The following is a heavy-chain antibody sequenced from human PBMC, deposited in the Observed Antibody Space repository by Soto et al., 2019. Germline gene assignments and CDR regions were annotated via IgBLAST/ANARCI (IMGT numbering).Heavy chain of an antibody. V-gene: IGHV4-39*01. CDR3: ARHNWGYYYYYMDV. J-gene: IGHJ6*03. D-gene: IGHD7-27*01. CDR1: GGSISSSSYY. Sequence: SETLSLTCTVSGGSISSSSYYWGWIRQPPGKGLEWIGSIYYSGSTYYNPSLKSRVTISVDTSKNQFSLKLSSVTAADTAVYYCARHNWGYYYYYMDVWGKGTTVTVSS. CDR2: IYYSGST.